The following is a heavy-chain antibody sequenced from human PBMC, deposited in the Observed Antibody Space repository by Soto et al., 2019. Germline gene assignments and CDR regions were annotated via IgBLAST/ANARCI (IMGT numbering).Heavy chain of an antibody. J-gene: IGHJ5*02. CDR3: ARGVGQWFDP. CDR1: GFTFSSYS. Sequence: ESGGGLVKPGGSLRLSCAASGFTFSSYSMNWVRQAPGKGLEWVSSISSSSSYIYYADSVKGRFTISRDNAKNSLYLQMNSPRAEDTAVYYCARGVGQWFDPWGQGTLVTVSS. CDR2: ISSSSSYI. D-gene: IGHD1-26*01. V-gene: IGHV3-21*01.